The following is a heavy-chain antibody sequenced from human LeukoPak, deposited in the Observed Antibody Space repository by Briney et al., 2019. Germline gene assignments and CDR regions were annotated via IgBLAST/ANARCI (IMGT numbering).Heavy chain of an antibody. CDR2: INPNSGGT. J-gene: IGHJ6*02. CDR1: GYTFTGYY. Sequence: ASVKVSCKASGYTFTGYYMHWVRQAPGQGLEWMGWINPNSGGTNYAQKFQGWVTMTRDTSISTAYMELSRLRPDDTAVYYCARAKYYYDSSGYPDPAYGMDVWGQGTTVTVSS. D-gene: IGHD3-22*01. CDR3: ARAKYYYDSSGYPDPAYGMDV. V-gene: IGHV1-2*04.